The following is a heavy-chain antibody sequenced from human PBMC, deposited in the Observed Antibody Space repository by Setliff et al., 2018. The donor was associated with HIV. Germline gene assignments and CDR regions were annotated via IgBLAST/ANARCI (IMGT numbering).Heavy chain of an antibody. Sequence: SETLSLTCAVSGGSISSSNWWSLVRQPPGKGLEWIGEIYHSGSINSNPSLKSRATISVDTSKNQPSLTLRYRTAADTAIYYCAREPWELPVAGNEWFEPRGQGILVTVSS. D-gene: IGHD6-13*01. CDR2: IYHSGSI. CDR1: GGSISSSNW. CDR3: AREPWELPVAGNEWFEP. V-gene: IGHV4-4*02. J-gene: IGHJ5*02.